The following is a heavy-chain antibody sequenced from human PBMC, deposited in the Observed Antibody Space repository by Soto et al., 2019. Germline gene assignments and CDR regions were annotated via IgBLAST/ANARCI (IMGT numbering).Heavy chain of an antibody. D-gene: IGHD2-8*01. J-gene: IGHJ5*02. V-gene: IGHV4-59*01. Sequence: GKGLEWIGYIYYSGSTNYNPSLKSRVTISVDTSKNQFSLKLSSVTAADTAVYYCSSWTTVNTKRVYALGIAGQLTIASDP. CDR3: SSWTTVNTKRVYALGIAGQLTIASDP. CDR2: IYYSGST.